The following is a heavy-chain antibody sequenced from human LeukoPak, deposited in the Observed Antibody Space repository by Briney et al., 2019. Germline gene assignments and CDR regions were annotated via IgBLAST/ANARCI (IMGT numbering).Heavy chain of an antibody. CDR3: ARGQTYYYDSSGYYFFQH. Sequence: PGGSLRLSCAASGFTFSSYAMSWIRQPPGKGLEWIGEINHSGSTNYNPSLKSRVTISVDTSKNQFSLKLSSVTAADTAVYYCARGQTYYYDSSGYYFFQHWGQGTLVTVSS. CDR1: GFTFSSYA. CDR2: INHSGST. J-gene: IGHJ1*01. D-gene: IGHD3-22*01. V-gene: IGHV4-34*01.